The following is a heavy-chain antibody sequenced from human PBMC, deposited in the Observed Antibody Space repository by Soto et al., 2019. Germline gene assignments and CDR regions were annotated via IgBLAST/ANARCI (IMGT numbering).Heavy chain of an antibody. J-gene: IGHJ4*02. D-gene: IGHD2-15*01. CDR1: GFTFSSYS. Sequence: GGSLRLSCAASGFTFSSYSMNWVRQAPGKGLEWVSYISSSSSTIYYADSVKGRFTISRDNAKNSLYLQMNSLRDEDTAVYYCAREDCSGGSCYPADYWGQGTLVTVSS. V-gene: IGHV3-48*02. CDR2: ISSSSSTI. CDR3: AREDCSGGSCYPADY.